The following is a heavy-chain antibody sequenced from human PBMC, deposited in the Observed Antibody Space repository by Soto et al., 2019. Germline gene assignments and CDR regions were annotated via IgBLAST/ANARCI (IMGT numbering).Heavy chain of an antibody. CDR1: GGSISSSNW. J-gene: IGHJ5*02. Sequence: QVQLQESGPGLVKPSGTLSLTCAVSGGSISSSNWWSWVRQPPGKGLEWIGEIYHSGSTNYQPSRKSRDTITVDKSKNQFSLKLSSVTAADTAVYYCARVSRYDFWSGYPAGDWFDPRGQGTLVTVSS. V-gene: IGHV4-4*02. CDR3: ARVSRYDFWSGYPAGDWFDP. D-gene: IGHD3-3*01. CDR2: IYHSGST.